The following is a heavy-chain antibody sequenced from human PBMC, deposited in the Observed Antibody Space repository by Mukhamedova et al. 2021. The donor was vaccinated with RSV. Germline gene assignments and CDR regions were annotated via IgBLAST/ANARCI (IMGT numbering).Heavy chain of an antibody. V-gene: IGHV4-39*07. CDR2: GST. Sequence: GSTYYNPSLKSRVTISVDTSKNQFSLKLSSVTAADMAVYYCASHYYDSSGYSLYWYFDLWGRGTLVTVSS. CDR3: ASHYYDSSGYSLYWYFDL. D-gene: IGHD3-22*01. J-gene: IGHJ2*01.